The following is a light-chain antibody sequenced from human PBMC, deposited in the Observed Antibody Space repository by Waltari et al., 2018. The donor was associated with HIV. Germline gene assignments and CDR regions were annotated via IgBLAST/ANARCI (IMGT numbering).Light chain of an antibody. V-gene: IGLV1-51*01. CDR3: GTWDGSLNVWV. Sequence: QSVLTPPPSVSAASGQKVTISCSGRSSNIGNNFVSWYQQLPGIAPKLLIYDNTKRPSGNPDRFSGSKSGTSATLAITGLQTGDEADYYCGTWDGSLNVWVFGGGTKVTV. CDR2: DNT. CDR1: SSNIGNNF. J-gene: IGLJ3*02.